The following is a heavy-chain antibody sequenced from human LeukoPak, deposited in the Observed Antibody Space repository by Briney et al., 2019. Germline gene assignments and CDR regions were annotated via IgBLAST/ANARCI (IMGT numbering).Heavy chain of an antibody. CDR1: GGFISSYY. J-gene: IGHJ4*02. CDR3: ARRSGSGSSLDY. V-gene: IGHV4-59*08. CDR2: IYYSGST. D-gene: IGHD3-10*01. Sequence: PSETLSLTCTASGGFISSYYWSWIRQPPGKGLEWIGYIYYSGSTNYNPSLKSRVTISVDTSKNQFSLKLSSVTAADTAVYYCARRSGSGSSLDYWGQGTLVTVSS.